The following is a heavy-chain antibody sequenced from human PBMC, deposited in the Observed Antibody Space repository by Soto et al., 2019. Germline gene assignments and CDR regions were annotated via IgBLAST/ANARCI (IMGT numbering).Heavy chain of an antibody. CDR1: GFTFRTHT. J-gene: IGHJ4*02. CDR3: ARADILTGFVDY. CDR2: ISSSSASI. V-gene: IGHV3-21*01. Sequence: EVQLVESGGGLVKPGGSLRLSCAAFGFTFRTHTMNWVRQAPGRGLEWVSVISSSSASIYYADSLKGRFTISRDNAKNSLYLQMNSLRADDTAVYYCARADILTGFVDYWGQGPVVTVSS. D-gene: IGHD3-9*01.